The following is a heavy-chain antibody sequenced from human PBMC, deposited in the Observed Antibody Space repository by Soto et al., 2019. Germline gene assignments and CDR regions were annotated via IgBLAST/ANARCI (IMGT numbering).Heavy chain of an antibody. D-gene: IGHD6-13*01. J-gene: IGHJ5*02. CDR3: AHRPPYSSTWYVNWFDP. CDR1: GFSLSTSGVG. V-gene: IGHV2-5*02. CDR2: IYWDDGK. Sequence: QITLKESGPTLVQRTQTLTLTCTFSGFSLSTSGVGVGWFRQPPGKALEWLALIYWDDGKRYSPSLKSRLTITKETSKNQVVLTMTKMDPVDTATYYCAHRPPYSSTWYVNWFDPGGQGTLVTVSS.